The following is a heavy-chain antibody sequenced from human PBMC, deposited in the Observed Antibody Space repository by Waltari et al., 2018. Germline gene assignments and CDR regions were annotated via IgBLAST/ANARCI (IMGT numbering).Heavy chain of an antibody. D-gene: IGHD2-15*01. Sequence: QVQLVQSGAEVKKPGASVKVSCKASGYTFTSYDLNWVRQSTGQGLEWMGWLNPNSGNTGHAQKFQGRVTMTRNTSITTAYVELSSLRSEDTAVYYCARGDSRGFCSGGSCHFDYWGQGTLVTVSS. J-gene: IGHJ4*02. V-gene: IGHV1-8*01. CDR3: ARGDSRGFCSGGSCHFDY. CDR1: GYTFTSYD. CDR2: LNPNSGNT.